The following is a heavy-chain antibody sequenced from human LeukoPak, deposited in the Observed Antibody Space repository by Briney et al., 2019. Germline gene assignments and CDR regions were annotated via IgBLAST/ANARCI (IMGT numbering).Heavy chain of an antibody. D-gene: IGHD5-18*01. Sequence: ASVKVPCKASGYTFTSYGITWVRQAPGQGLEWMGWISAYNGNTNYAQKFQDRVTMTTDTSTSTAYMELRSLRSDDTAMYYCARVLGIQLRGSSDYWGQGTLVTVSS. J-gene: IGHJ4*02. V-gene: IGHV1-18*01. CDR2: ISAYNGNT. CDR1: GYTFTSYG. CDR3: ARVLGIQLRGSSDY.